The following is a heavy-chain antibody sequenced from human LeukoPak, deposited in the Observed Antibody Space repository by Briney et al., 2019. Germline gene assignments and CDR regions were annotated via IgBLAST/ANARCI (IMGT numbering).Heavy chain of an antibody. CDR2: INHSGST. CDR3: ARRIRRIVVVITPFDY. Sequence: SETLSLTCAVYGGSFSGYYWSWIRQPPGKGLEWIGEINHSGSTNYNPSLKSRVTISVDTSKNQFSLKLSSVTAADTAVYYCARRIRRIVVVITPFDYWGQGTLVIVSS. J-gene: IGHJ4*02. V-gene: IGHV4-34*01. CDR1: GGSFSGYY. D-gene: IGHD3-22*01.